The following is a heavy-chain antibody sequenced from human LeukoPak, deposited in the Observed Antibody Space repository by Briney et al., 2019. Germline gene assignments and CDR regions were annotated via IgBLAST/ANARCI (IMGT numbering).Heavy chain of an antibody. CDR3: ARDSGSYSSD. J-gene: IGHJ4*02. V-gene: IGHV3-48*03. CDR2: ISSSGSTI. Sequence: GGSLRLSCAASGFTFSSYEMNWVRQAPGKGLEWVSYISSSGSTIYYADSVKGRFTISRDNAENSLYLQMNSLRAEDTAVYYCARDSGSYSSDWGQGTLVTVSS. D-gene: IGHD1-26*01. CDR1: GFTFSSYE.